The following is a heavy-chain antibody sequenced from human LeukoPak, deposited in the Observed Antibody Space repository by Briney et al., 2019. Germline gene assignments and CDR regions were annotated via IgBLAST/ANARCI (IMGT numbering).Heavy chain of an antibody. J-gene: IGHJ4*02. Sequence: GASVKVSCKASGYTFTGYYMHWVRQAPGQGLEWMGWINPNSGGTNYAQKFQGRVTMTRDTSISTAYMELSRLRSDDTAVYHCARAFGGHDEWYYFDYWGQGTLVTVSS. CDR2: INPNSGGT. D-gene: IGHD5-12*01. V-gene: IGHV1-2*02. CDR1: GYTFTGYY. CDR3: ARAFGGHDEWYYFDY.